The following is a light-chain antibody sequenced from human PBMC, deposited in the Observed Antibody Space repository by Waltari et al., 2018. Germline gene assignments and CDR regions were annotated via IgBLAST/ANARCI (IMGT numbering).Light chain of an antibody. J-gene: IGLJ3*02. V-gene: IGLV1-44*01. CDR1: SSTIGGNT. CDR3: AAWDDSVNAWL. Sequence: QPVLIQPPSASGPPGRGVPISCSGSSSTIGGNTVNGYQQFPGAAPKVFIYNNNQRPSGVPVRFSGSKSGTSASLAISGLQSEDEANYYCAAWDDSVNAWLFGGGAKLTVL. CDR2: NNN.